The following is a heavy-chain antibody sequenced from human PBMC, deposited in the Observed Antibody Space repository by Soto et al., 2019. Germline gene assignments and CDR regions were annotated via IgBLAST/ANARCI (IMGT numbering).Heavy chain of an antibody. D-gene: IGHD6-13*01. CDR1: GYTFTSYG. Sequence: ASVKVSCKASGYTFTSYGISWVRQAPGQGLEWMGWISAYNGNTNYAQKLQGRVTMTTDTSTSTAYMELRSLRSDDTAVYYCARSGAAAGRDYYYYAMDVWGQGTTVTVSS. J-gene: IGHJ6*02. CDR3: ARSGAAAGRDYYYYAMDV. CDR2: ISAYNGNT. V-gene: IGHV1-18*01.